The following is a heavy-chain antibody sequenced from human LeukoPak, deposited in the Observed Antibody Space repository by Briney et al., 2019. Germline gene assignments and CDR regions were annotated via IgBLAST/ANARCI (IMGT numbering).Heavy chain of an antibody. CDR1: GYTFTNYT. Sequence: ASVKVSCKASGYTFTNYTITWVRQAPGQGLEWMGWISAYNGYTKYAQNFQGRVTMTTDTSTTTAYMVLTSLTSNDTAVYYCARGRGIAAAGILASWGQGTLVTVSS. D-gene: IGHD6-13*01. CDR3: ARGRGIAAAGILAS. V-gene: IGHV1-18*01. CDR2: ISAYNGYT. J-gene: IGHJ4*02.